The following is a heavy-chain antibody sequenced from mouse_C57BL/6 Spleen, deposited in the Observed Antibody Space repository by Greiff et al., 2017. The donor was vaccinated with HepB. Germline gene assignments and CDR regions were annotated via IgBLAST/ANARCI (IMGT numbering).Heavy chain of an antibody. CDR3: TRYYGSSYRYFDV. D-gene: IGHD1-1*01. J-gene: IGHJ1*03. CDR1: GFNIKDDY. Sequence: EVQLQQSGAELVRPGASVKLSCTASGFNIKDDYMHWVKQRPEQGLEWIGWIDPENGDTEYASKFQGKATITADTSSTTAYLQLSSLTSEDTAVYYWTRYYGSSYRYFDVWGTGTTVTVSS. V-gene: IGHV14-4*01. CDR2: IDPENGDT.